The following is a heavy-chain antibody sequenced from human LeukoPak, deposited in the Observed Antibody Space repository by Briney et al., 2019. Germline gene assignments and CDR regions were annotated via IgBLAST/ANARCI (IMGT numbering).Heavy chain of an antibody. CDR3: ARHEYSGSYYGLSWFDP. D-gene: IGHD1-26*01. V-gene: IGHV4-39*01. CDR1: GGSISSSGYY. Sequence: PSETLSLTCTVSGGSISSSGYYWGWIRQPPGKGLEWIASIYYSESTYYNPSLKSRVTISVDTSKNQLSLKLSSLTAADTAVYYCARHEYSGSYYGLSWFDPWDQGTLVTVSS. J-gene: IGHJ5*02. CDR2: IYYSEST.